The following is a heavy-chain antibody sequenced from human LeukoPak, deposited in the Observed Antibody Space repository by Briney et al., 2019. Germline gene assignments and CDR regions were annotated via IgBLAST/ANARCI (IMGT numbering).Heavy chain of an antibody. D-gene: IGHD1-14*01. Sequence: GGSLRLSCAASGFTFDDYGMSWVRQAPGKGLEWVSGINWNGGSTGYADSVKVRFTISRDNAKNSLYLQMNSLRAEDTALYYCARDLFGYNAFDIWGQGTMVTVSS. CDR1: GFTFDDYG. CDR2: INWNGGST. J-gene: IGHJ3*02. CDR3: ARDLFGYNAFDI. V-gene: IGHV3-20*04.